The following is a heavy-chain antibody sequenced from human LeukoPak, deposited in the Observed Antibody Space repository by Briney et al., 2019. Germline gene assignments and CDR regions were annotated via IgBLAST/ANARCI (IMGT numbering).Heavy chain of an antibody. D-gene: IGHD3-10*01. Sequence: ASVKVSCKSSGYTFTSYYMYWVRQAPGQGLEWMGIINPSGGSTSYAQKFQGRVTMTRDTSTSTVYMELTSLRSEDTAVYYCARDSGMVRGTVDYWGQGALVTVSS. CDR1: GYTFTSYY. CDR2: INPSGGST. CDR3: ARDSGMVRGTVDY. J-gene: IGHJ4*02. V-gene: IGHV1-46*01.